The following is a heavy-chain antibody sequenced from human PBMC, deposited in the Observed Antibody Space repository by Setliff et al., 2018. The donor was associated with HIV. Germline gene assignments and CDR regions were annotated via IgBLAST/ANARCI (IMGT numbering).Heavy chain of an antibody. CDR2: IREEAHGGET. V-gene: IGHV3-15*01. J-gene: IGHJ4*02. CDR3: TRFSEWSEDY. Sequence: GGSLRLSCAASGFTFSSYAMSWVRRAPGKGLEWVARIREEAHGGETEYAAALRGRFTISRDDSKNTLYLQMNSLKTDDTAVYYCTRFSEWSEDYWGQGTLVTVSS. D-gene: IGHD3-3*01. CDR1: GFTFSSYA.